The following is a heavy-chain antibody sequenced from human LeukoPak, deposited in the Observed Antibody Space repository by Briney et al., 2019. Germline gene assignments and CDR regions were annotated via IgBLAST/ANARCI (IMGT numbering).Heavy chain of an antibody. V-gene: IGHV4-39*01. D-gene: IGHD3-22*01. CDR2: IYYSGST. J-gene: IGHJ3*02. CDR3: ARRSFEHSSGYYSRGAFAI. CDR1: GGTISSTSYY. Sequence: SETLSLTCSVSGGTISSTSYYWAWIRQPPGKGLEWIGSIYYSGSTYYNPSLKSRVIISVDTSKNQFSLKLNSVTAADTAVYYCARRSFEHSSGYYSRGAFAIWGQGTMVTVS.